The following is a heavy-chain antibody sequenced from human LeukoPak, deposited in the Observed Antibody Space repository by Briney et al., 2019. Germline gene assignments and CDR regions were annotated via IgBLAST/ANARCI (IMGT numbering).Heavy chain of an antibody. D-gene: IGHD5-18*01. CDR2: IDPEDGET. Sequence: ASVKVSCKASGYTFTDDLINWVQQAPGKGLEWMGHIDPEDGETKYAEKFQGRVTIIADRSTDTAYMELSSLRSDDTAVYYCATDLGVDPAIVHVYWGQGTLVTVSS. J-gene: IGHJ4*02. CDR3: ATDLGVDPAIVHVY. V-gene: IGHV1-69-2*01. CDR1: GYTFTDDL.